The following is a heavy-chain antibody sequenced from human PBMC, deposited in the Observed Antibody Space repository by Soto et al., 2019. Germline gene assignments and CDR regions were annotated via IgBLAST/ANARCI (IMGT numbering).Heavy chain of an antibody. CDR2: IISSSSYI. D-gene: IGHD6-6*01. J-gene: IGHJ3*02. V-gene: IGHV3-21*01. Sequence: EVQLVESGGGLVKPGGSLRLSCAASGFTFSSYSMNWVRQAPGKGLEWVSSIISSSSYIYYADSVKGRLTISRDNAKNSRYLQMNSLRAEDTAVYYCARVRSSLAAHDSFDIWGQGTMVTVSS. CDR1: GFTFSSYS. CDR3: ARVRSSLAAHDSFDI.